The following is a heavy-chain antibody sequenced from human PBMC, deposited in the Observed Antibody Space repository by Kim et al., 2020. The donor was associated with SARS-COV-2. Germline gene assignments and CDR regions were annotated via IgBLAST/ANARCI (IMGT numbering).Heavy chain of an antibody. CDR2: INHSGST. Sequence: SETLSLTCAVYGGSFSGYYWSWIRQPPGKGLEWIGEINHSGSTNYNPSLKSRVTISVDTSKNQFSLKLSSVTAADTAVYYCARGGYSGYVYLALYYWGPG. D-gene: IGHD5-12*01. CDR3: ARGGYSGYVYLALYY. V-gene: IGHV4-34*01. CDR1: GGSFSGYY. J-gene: IGHJ4*02.